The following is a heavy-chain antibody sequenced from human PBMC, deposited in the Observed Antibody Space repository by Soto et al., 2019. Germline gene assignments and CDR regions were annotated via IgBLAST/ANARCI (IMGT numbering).Heavy chain of an antibody. V-gene: IGHV3-23*01. CDR2: ISGSGGST. CDR1: GFTFSSYA. CDR3: AKNLIDFDYGDYGEYFQH. Sequence: PGGSLRLSCAASGFTFSSYAMSWVRQAPGKGLEWVSAISGSGGSTYYADSVKGRFTISRDNSKNTLYLQMNSLRAEDTAVYYCAKNLIDFDYGDYGEYFQHWGQGTLVTVSS. D-gene: IGHD4-17*01. J-gene: IGHJ1*01.